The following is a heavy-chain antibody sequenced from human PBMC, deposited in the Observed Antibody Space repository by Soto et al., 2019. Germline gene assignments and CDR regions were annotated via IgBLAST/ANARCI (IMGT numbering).Heavy chain of an antibody. J-gene: IGHJ6*02. CDR2: IIPILGIA. Sequence: QVQLVQSGAEVKKPGSSVKVSCKASGGTFSSYTISWVRQAPGQGLEWMGRIIPILGIANYAQKFQGRVTITADKSTSTAYMERSSLRSEDTAVYYCAREPGETGYYGMDVWGQGTTVTVSS. D-gene: IGHD3-16*01. V-gene: IGHV1-69*08. CDR1: GGTFSSYT. CDR3: AREPGETGYYGMDV.